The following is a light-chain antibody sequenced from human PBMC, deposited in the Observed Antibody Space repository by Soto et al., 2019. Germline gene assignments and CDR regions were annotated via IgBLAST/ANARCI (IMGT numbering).Light chain of an antibody. CDR1: QSGFSTY. Sequence: EIVLTQSPGTLSLSPGQRATLFRRASQSGFSTYLAWFQQKPGQAPRLLIYGASSRASGIPDRFSGSGSGTDFTLTISRLEPEDFAVYYCQQYGNAPWTLGQGTKVEIK. V-gene: IGKV3-20*01. CDR3: QQYGNAPWT. CDR2: GAS. J-gene: IGKJ1*01.